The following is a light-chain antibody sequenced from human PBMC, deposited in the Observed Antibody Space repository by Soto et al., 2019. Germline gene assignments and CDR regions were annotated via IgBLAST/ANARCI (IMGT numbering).Light chain of an antibody. CDR2: AAS. CDR3: QQSYETPPT. V-gene: IGKV1-39*01. CDR1: QTLSNL. J-gene: IGKJ2*01. Sequence: DIQMTQSPSSLSASVGDRVTITCRASQTLSNLVNWYHQKPGKAPKLLIYAASSLQSGVPSRFSGSGSGTDFTLTISSLQVEDFAIYYCQQSYETPPTFGQGTKLEIK.